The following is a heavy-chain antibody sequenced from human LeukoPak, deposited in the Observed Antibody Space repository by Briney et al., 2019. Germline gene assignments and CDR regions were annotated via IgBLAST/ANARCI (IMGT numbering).Heavy chain of an antibody. CDR3: ARNRVPDN. CDR1: GYSISNSNW. Sequence: PSETLSLTCAVSGYSISNSNWGGWIRQPPGRGLEWIGDIYHSGSTYYNPSLKSRVTMSVDTSNNQFSLKLSSVTAVDTAVYYCARNRVPDNWGQGTLVTVSS. J-gene: IGHJ4*02. CDR2: IYHSGST. V-gene: IGHV4-28*01.